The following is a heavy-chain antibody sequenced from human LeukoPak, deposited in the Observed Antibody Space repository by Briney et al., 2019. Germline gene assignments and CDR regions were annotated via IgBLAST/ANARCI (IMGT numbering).Heavy chain of an antibody. CDR3: ARERIERYTYASSDFDY. CDR1: GFTFSSYN. V-gene: IGHV4-38-2*02. D-gene: IGHD5-18*01. CDR2: IYYSGST. Sequence: GSLRLSCAASGFTFSSYNIKWVRQPPGEGVGGIGGIYYSGSTYYNPSLKSRVTISVDTSKNQFSLKVTSVTAADTALYYCARERIERYTYASSDFDYWGRGTLVTVSS. J-gene: IGHJ4*02.